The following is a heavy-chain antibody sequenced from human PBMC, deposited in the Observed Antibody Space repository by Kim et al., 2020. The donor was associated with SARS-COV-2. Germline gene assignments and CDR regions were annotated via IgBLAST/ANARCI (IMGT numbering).Heavy chain of an antibody. D-gene: IGHD2-21*02. CDR2: IRSKANSYAT. J-gene: IGHJ6*02. CDR1: GFTFSGSA. CDR3: TTVVTPKNYYYGMDV. V-gene: IGHV3-73*01. Sequence: GGSLRLSCAASGFTFSGSAMHWVRQASGKGLEWVGRIRSKANSYATAYAASVKGRFTISRDDSKNTAYLQMNSLKTEDTAVYYCTTVVTPKNYYYGMDVWGQGTTVTVSS.